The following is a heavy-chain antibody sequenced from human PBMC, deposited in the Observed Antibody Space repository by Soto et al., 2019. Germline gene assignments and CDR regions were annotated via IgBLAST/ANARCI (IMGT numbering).Heavy chain of an antibody. V-gene: IGHV3-11*01. CDR2: ISSSSSTI. CDR1: GFTFSDYY. D-gene: IGHD4-4*01. Sequence: QVPLVESGGGLVKPGGSLRLSCAASGFTFSDYYMTWIRQTPGKGLECVSYISSSSSTIYYTDSVKGRFTISRDNAKNSLYLQMSSLRAEDTAMFYCARGENWFSSNYENPTTLNYWGQGTLVTVPS. CDR3: ARGENWFSSNYENPTTLNY. J-gene: IGHJ4*02.